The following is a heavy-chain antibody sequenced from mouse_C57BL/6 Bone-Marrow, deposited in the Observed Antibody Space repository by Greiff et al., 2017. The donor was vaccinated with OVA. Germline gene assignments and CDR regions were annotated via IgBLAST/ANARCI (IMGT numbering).Heavy chain of an antibody. CDR2: IHPSDSDT. J-gene: IGHJ3*01. Sequence: QVQLQQPGAELVKPGASVKVSCKASGYTFTSYWMHWVKQRPGQGLEWIGRIHPSDSDTNYNQKFKGKATLTVDKSSSTAYVQISSLTSEDSAVYYCAICPAVYSNYEGVWFAYWGQGTLVTVSA. CDR3: AICPAVYSNYEGVWFAY. CDR1: GYTFTSYW. V-gene: IGHV1-74*01. D-gene: IGHD2-5*01.